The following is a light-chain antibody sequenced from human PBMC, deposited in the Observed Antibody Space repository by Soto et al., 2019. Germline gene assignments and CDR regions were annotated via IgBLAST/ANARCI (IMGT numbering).Light chain of an antibody. CDR3: QQYRGYWT. V-gene: IGKV1-5*01. Sequence: IQMTQSPSTLSASIGDTVTITCRASESIYISLAWYQQKPGEAPKLLIYDASTLQSGVPSRFSGSGSGTEFTLIISSLQPDDFATYYCQQYRGYWTFGPGTKVEVK. J-gene: IGKJ1*01. CDR1: ESIYIS. CDR2: DAS.